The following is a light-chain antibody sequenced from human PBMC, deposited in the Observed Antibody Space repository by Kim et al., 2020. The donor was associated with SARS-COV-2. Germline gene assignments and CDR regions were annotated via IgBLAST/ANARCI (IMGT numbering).Light chain of an antibody. CDR2: DAS. CDR3: QQRSNWPTKIT. J-gene: IGKJ5*01. Sequence: PGERATLTCRASQSVSSYLAWYQQKPGQAPRLLIYDASNRATGIPARFSVSGSGTDFTLTLSSLEPEDFAVYYCQQRSNWPTKITFGQGTRLEIK. CDR1: QSVSSY. V-gene: IGKV3-11*01.